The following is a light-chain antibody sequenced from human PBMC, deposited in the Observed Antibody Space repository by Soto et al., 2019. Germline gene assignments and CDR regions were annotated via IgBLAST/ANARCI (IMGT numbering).Light chain of an antibody. J-gene: IGLJ2*01. CDR1: SRDVGGY. V-gene: IGLV2-14*01. Sequence: QSVLTQPASVSGSPGQSITISCTGTSRDVGGYVSWYQQHPGKAPKLMIYEVSNRPSGVSNRFSGSKSGNTASLTISGLQAEDEADYYRRSYTSSNTVVFGGGTKLTVL. CDR3: RSYTSSNTVV. CDR2: EVS.